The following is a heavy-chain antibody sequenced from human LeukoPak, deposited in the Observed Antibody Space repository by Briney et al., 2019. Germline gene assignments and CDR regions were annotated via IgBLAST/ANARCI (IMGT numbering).Heavy chain of an antibody. V-gene: IGHV3-21*01. J-gene: IGHJ3*02. Sequence: GGSLRLSCAASGFTFSRHNMNWVRQAPGKGLEWVSSISSSSSYIYYADSVKGRFTISRDNARNSLYLQMNSLRAEDTAVYYCARDYPDFIDAFDIWGQGTMVTVSS. CDR1: GFTFSRHN. CDR2: ISSSSSYI. CDR3: ARDYPDFIDAFDI.